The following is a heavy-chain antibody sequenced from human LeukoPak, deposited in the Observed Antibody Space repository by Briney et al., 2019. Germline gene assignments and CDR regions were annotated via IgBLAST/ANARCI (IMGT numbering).Heavy chain of an antibody. J-gene: IGHJ5*02. D-gene: IGHD3-10*01. V-gene: IGHV1-2*06. Sequence: ASVKVSCKASGYTFTGPYIHWMRQAPGQGLEWMGRINPNSGGTNYAQKFQGRVTMTRDTSISTAYMELSRLRSDDTAVYYCARDRSITMVRGANNWFDPWGQGTLVTVSS. CDR2: INPNSGGT. CDR1: GYTFTGPY. CDR3: ARDRSITMVRGANNWFDP.